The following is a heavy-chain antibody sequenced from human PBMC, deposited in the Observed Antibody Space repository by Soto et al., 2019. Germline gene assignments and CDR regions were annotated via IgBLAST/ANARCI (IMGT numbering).Heavy chain of an antibody. J-gene: IGHJ4*02. V-gene: IGHV3-23*01. CDR2: ISGSGGST. D-gene: IGHD3-16*02. Sequence: EVQLLESGGGLVQPGGSLRLSCAASGFTFSSYAMSWVRQAPGKGLEWVSAISGSGGSTYYADSVKGRFTISRDNSKNTLYLQMNSLRAEDTAVYYCAKVPSLWYYDYIWGSYRYFDYWGQGTLVTVSS. CDR1: GFTFSSYA. CDR3: AKVPSLWYYDYIWGSYRYFDY.